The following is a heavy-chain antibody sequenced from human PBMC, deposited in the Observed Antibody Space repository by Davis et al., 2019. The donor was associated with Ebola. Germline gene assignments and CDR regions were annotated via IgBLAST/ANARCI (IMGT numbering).Heavy chain of an antibody. CDR3: ARDYGETGYFDY. CDR1: GFTFSSYA. D-gene: IGHD4-17*01. J-gene: IGHJ4*02. CDR2: IYSGGST. V-gene: IGHV3-53*01. Sequence: GGSLRLSCAASGFTFSSYAMSWVRQAPGKGLEWVSVIYSGGSTYYADSVKGRFTISRDNSKNTLYLQMNSLRAEDTAVYYCARDYGETGYFDYWGQGTLVTVSS.